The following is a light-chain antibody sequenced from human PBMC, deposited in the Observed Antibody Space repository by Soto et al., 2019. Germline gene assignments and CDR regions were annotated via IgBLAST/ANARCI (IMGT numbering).Light chain of an antibody. J-gene: IGLJ3*02. CDR1: SSDVGAYNY. V-gene: IGLV2-8*01. CDR2: EVS. CDR3: CSYAGSTNLGV. Sequence: QSALTQPPSASGSPGQSVTISCTGTSSDVGAYNYVSWYQQHPGKAPKVLIFEVSERPSGVPDRFSGSKSGNTAPLTVSGLQAEDEADYYCCSYAGSTNLGVFGGGTKLTVL.